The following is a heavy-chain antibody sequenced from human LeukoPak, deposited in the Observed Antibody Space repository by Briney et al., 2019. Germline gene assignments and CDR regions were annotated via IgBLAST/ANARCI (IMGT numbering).Heavy chain of an antibody. CDR2: ISDSGGDT. Sequence: GGSLRLSCAASGFTFSKSPMTWVCQALGKGLEWVSTISDSGGDTYHADSVKGRFTISGDNSVNRLYLQMNSLRAEDTAIYYCATGAYFADWGQGTLVTVSS. D-gene: IGHD2-21*01. CDR3: ATGAYFAD. CDR1: GFTFSKSP. J-gene: IGHJ4*02. V-gene: IGHV3-23*01.